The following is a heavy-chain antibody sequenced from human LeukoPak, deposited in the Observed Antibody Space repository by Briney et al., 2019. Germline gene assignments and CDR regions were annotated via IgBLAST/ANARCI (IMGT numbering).Heavy chain of an antibody. CDR2: SHYSGSI. Sequence: PSETLSLTCTVSGGSISNYHWTWIRQPPGKGLEWIGYSHYSGSINYSPSLKSRVTISLDTSKNQFSLKLNSVTAADTAAYYCAMGATSSSVWFDPWGQGTLVTVSS. V-gene: IGHV4-59*03. D-gene: IGHD1-26*01. J-gene: IGHJ5*02. CDR3: AMGATSSSVWFDP. CDR1: GGSISNYH.